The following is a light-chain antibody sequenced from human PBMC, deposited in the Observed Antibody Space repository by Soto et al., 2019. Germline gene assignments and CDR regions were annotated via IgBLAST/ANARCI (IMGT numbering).Light chain of an antibody. CDR1: SSDVGSYNL. V-gene: IGLV2-23*02. CDR2: GVT. Sequence: QSVLTQPVSVPGSPGQSITISCTGTSSDVGSYNLVSWYQQHPGKAPKFMIYGVTKRPSGVSNRFSGSKSGNTASLTISGLQAEDEADYYCCSYAGSNTYVFGTGTKVTVL. CDR3: CSYAGSNTYV. J-gene: IGLJ1*01.